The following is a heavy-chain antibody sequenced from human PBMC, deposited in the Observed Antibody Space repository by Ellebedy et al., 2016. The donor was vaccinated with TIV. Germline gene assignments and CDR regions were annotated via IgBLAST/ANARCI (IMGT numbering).Heavy chain of an antibody. D-gene: IGHD6-19*01. CDR1: AGSVTNEGRT. CDR2: IYNGGAT. J-gene: IGHJ4*02. V-gene: IGHV4-61*08. Sequence: MPSETLSLTCSFSAGSVTNEGRTWTWIRPPPGGGLQLIGYIYNGGATNYNVSLRGRATIDVDTSNNQISLQLRSVTAEDTAVYYCATHRDEWLTTGLEYWGQGTVVIVSS. CDR3: ATHRDEWLTTGLEY.